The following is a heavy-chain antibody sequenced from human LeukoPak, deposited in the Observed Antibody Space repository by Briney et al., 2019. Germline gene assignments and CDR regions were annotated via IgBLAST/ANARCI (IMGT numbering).Heavy chain of an antibody. CDR2: IYYSGST. CDR3: ARATDCSSTSCFYFDY. D-gene: IGHD2-2*01. Sequence: SETLSLTCTVSGGSISSYYWRWLRQPPGKGLEWIGYIYYSGSTNYNPSLKSRVTISVDTSKNQFSLKLSSVTAADTAVYYCARATDCSSTSCFYFDYWGQGTLVTVSS. CDR1: GGSISSYY. V-gene: IGHV4-59*01. J-gene: IGHJ4*02.